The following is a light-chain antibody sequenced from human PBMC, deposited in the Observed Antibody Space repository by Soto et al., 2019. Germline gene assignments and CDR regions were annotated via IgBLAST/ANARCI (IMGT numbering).Light chain of an antibody. CDR2: SNH. CDR1: SPNIGSSA. CDR3: AAWDVSLNGFVV. J-gene: IGLJ2*01. Sequence: QSVLTQPPSVSGTPGKRVTISCSGSSPNIGSSAVNWYQQLPGAAPKLLIYSNHQRPSGVPDRFSGSKSGTSASLAISGLQSADESDCYCAAWDVSLNGFVVFGGGTKLTVL. V-gene: IGLV1-44*01.